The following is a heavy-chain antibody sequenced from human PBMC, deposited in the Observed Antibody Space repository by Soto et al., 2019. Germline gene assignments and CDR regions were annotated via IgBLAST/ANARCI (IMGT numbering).Heavy chain of an antibody. CDR1: GFTFSSYG. V-gene: IGHV3-30*18. J-gene: IGHJ4*02. D-gene: IGHD5-18*01. CDR2: VSYDGSNK. CDR3: AKDDQMTASIDY. Sequence: PGGSLRFSCAASGFTFSSYGMHWVRQAPGKGLEWVAVVSYDGSNKYYADSVKGRFTISRDNSKNTLYLQMNSLRAEDTALYYCAKDDQMTASIDYWGQGTLVTVSS.